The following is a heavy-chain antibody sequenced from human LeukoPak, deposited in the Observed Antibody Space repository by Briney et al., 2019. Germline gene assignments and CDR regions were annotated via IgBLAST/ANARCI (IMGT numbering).Heavy chain of an antibody. D-gene: IGHD6-6*01. CDR3: AREYSSSSVFDY. CDR2: ISSSSTYI. J-gene: IGHJ4*02. V-gene: IGHV3-21*01. CDR1: GFNFSSYN. Sequence: PGGSLRLSCAASGFNFSSYNMNWVRQAPGKGLEWVSSISSSSTYIYYADSVKGRFTISRDNAKNSLSLQMNSLRAEDTAVYYCAREYSSSSVFDYWGQGTLVTVSS.